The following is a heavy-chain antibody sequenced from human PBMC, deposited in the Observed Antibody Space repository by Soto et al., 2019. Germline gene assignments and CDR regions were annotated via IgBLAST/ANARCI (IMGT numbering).Heavy chain of an antibody. V-gene: IGHV3-23*01. CDR1: GFTLTNYA. CDR3: AKASTYDFWTTYLDF. D-gene: IGHD3-3*01. CDR2: ISGSGGSV. Sequence: GGSLRLSCAASGFTLTNYAVTWARQAPGKGLEWVSAISGSGGSVYYADSVKGRFGISRDISKNTLYLQMNSLRPEDTAIYYCAKASTYDFWTTYLDFWGQGTLVTVSS. J-gene: IGHJ4*02.